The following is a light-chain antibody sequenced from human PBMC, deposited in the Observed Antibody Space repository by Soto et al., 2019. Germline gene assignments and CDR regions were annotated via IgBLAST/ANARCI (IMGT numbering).Light chain of an antibody. CDR2: EVS. Sequence: QSVLAQPASVSGSPGQSITISCTGSSSDVGGYRYVSWFQQHPGKAPKVIIYEVSNRPSGVSNRFSGSKSGNTASLTISGFQAEDEADYYCNSYSSTDTPYVFGTGTKLTVL. J-gene: IGLJ1*01. V-gene: IGLV2-14*01. CDR3: NSYSSTDTPYV. CDR1: SSDVGGYRY.